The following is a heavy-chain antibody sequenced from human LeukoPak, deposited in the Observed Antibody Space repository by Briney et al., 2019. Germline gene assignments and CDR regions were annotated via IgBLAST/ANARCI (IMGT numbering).Heavy chain of an antibody. CDR1: GGSISSSSYY. V-gene: IGHV4-39*01. D-gene: IGHD6-6*01. CDR2: IYYSGST. J-gene: IGHJ6*02. Sequence: SETLSLTCTVSGGSISSSSYYWGWIRQPPGKGLEWIGSIYYSGSTYYNPSLKSRVTISVDTSKNQFSLKLSSVTAADTAVYYCARGGVSRSSLYYYGMDVWGQGTTVTVSS. CDR3: ARGGVSRSSLYYYGMDV.